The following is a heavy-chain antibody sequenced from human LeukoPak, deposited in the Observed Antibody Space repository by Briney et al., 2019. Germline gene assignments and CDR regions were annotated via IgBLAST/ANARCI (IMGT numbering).Heavy chain of an antibody. J-gene: IGHJ6*02. CDR1: GGSISSYY. Sequence: PSETLSLTCTVSGGSISSYYWSWIRQPPGKGLEWIGYIYYSGSTNYNPSLKSRVTISVDTSKNQFSLKLSSVTAADTAVYYCARTKGYGSGREKVVYYYGMDVWGQGTTVTVSS. CDR2: IYYSGST. D-gene: IGHD3-10*01. CDR3: ARTKGYGSGREKVVYYYGMDV. V-gene: IGHV4-59*01.